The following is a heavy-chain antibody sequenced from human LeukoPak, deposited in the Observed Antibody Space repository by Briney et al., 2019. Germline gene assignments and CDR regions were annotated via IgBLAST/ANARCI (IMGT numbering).Heavy chain of an antibody. CDR2: IWYDGSNK. Sequence: GGSRRLSCAASGFTFSSYGVHWVRQAPGKGLEWVAVIWYDGSNKYYADSVKGRFTISRDNSKNTLYLQMNSLRAEDTAVYYCARDLGASLNYYGSGNWFDPWGQGTLVTVSS. V-gene: IGHV3-33*01. D-gene: IGHD3-10*01. CDR3: ARDLGASLNYYGSGNWFDP. CDR1: GFTFSSYG. J-gene: IGHJ5*02.